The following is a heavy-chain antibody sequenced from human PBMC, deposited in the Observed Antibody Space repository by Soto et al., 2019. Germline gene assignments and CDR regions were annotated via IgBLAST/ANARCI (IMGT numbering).Heavy chain of an antibody. J-gene: IGHJ4*02. CDR1: GYTFTGYF. CDR3: ARARSASWLLLIFDS. CDR2: VNPNTGGA. D-gene: IGHD2-2*01. V-gene: IGHV1-2*02. Sequence: ASVKVSCKASGYTFTGYFIHWMRQAPGQGFEGMGRVNPNTGGADLTQKFQGRVTMTRDTSINTAYMELTGLTSDDSAIYYCARARSASWLLLIFDSWGQGTPVTVSS.